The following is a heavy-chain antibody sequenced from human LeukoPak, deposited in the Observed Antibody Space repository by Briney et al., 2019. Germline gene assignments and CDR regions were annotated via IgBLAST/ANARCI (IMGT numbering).Heavy chain of an antibody. CDR1: GYTFTSYG. V-gene: IGHV1-18*01. Sequence: GASVSVSCKASGYTFTSYGISWVRRAPGQGREWMGWISAYNGNTNYAQKPQGRVTMTTDTSTSTAYMELRSLRSDDTAVYYCARDRWIQLPYYYYYSYMDVWGKGTTVTVSS. CDR3: ARDRWIQLPYYYYYSYMDV. CDR2: ISAYNGNT. J-gene: IGHJ6*03. D-gene: IGHD5-18*01.